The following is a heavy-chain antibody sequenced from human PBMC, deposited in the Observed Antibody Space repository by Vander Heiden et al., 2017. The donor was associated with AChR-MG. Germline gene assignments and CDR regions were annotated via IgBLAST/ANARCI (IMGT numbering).Heavy chain of an antibody. Sequence: EVQLVASGGDLVQPGGSLSLHCAASGVTFSSYWLPWVRPAPGKGLEWVANIEKDGSAKHDVDSVKGRFTSSRDNAKNSLFLQMNSLRAEDTAVYYCARGGRITGDLGYWGQGTLVTVSS. J-gene: IGHJ4*02. D-gene: IGHD1-20*01. CDR3: ARGGRITGDLGY. V-gene: IGHV3-7*04. CDR1: GVTFSSYW. CDR2: IEKDGSAK.